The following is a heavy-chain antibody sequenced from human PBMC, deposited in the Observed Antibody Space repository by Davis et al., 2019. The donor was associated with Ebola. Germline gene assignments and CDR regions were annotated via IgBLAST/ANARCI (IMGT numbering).Heavy chain of an antibody. V-gene: IGHV3-23*01. D-gene: IGHD4-11*01. J-gene: IGHJ6*04. Sequence: GESLKISCAASGFTFSSYAMSWVRQAPGKGLEWVSAISGSGGSTYYADSVKGRFTISRDNSKNTLYLQMNSLRAEDTAVYYCAKDPDYPLADVWGKGTTVTVSS. CDR3: AKDPDYPLADV. CDR2: ISGSGGST. CDR1: GFTFSSYA.